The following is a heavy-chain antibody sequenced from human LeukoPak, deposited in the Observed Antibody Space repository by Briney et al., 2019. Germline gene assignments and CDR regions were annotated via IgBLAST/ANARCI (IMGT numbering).Heavy chain of an antibody. CDR3: ARDLGELWLPPMLRVYFQH. Sequence: GGSLRLSCAASGFTFSSYAMHWVRQAPGKGLEWVAVISYDGSNKYYADSVKGRFTISRDNSKNTLYLQMDSLRAEDTAVYYCARDLGELWLPPMLRVYFQHWGQGTLVTVSS. CDR2: ISYDGSNK. D-gene: IGHD5-18*01. CDR1: GFTFSSYA. J-gene: IGHJ1*01. V-gene: IGHV3-30*04.